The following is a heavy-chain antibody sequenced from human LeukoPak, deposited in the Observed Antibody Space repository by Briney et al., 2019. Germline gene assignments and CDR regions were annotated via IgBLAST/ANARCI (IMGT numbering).Heavy chain of an antibody. CDR1: GYTFSSYG. Sequence: VASVKVSCKASGYTFSSYGISWVRQAPGQGLEWMGWISAYNGNTNYAQKLQGRVTITTDTSTSTAYMELRSLRSADTAVYYCARVRIEQQPYDYWGQGTLVTVSS. J-gene: IGHJ4*02. D-gene: IGHD6-13*01. CDR2: ISAYNGNT. CDR3: ARVRIEQQPYDY. V-gene: IGHV1-18*01.